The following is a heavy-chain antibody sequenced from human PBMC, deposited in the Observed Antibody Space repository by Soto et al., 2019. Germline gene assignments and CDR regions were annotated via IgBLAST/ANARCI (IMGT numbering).Heavy chain of an antibody. V-gene: IGHV3-43D*04. D-gene: IGHD2-2*01. Sequence: PGGSLRLSCAASGFTFDDYAMHWVRQAPGKGLEWVSLISWDGGSTYYADSVKGRFTISRDNSKNSLYLQMNSLRAEDTALYYCAKDIGCSSTSCYDYYYYYGMDVWGQGTTVTVSS. J-gene: IGHJ6*02. CDR3: AKDIGCSSTSCYDYYYYYGMDV. CDR2: ISWDGGST. CDR1: GFTFDDYA.